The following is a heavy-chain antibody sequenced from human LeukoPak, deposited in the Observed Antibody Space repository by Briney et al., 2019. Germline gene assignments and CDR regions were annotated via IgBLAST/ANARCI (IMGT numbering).Heavy chain of an antibody. Sequence: GGSLRLSCAASGFTFSNYWMHWVRQGPEKGLALVARISTDGSTTSYADSVKGRFTISRDNAKNTVYLQMNSLRAEDTAVYYCAKDNSPDWFGPWGQGTLVTVSS. CDR3: AKDNSPDWFGP. D-gene: IGHD4-11*01. V-gene: IGHV3-74*01. J-gene: IGHJ5*02. CDR1: GFTFSNYW. CDR2: ISTDGSTT.